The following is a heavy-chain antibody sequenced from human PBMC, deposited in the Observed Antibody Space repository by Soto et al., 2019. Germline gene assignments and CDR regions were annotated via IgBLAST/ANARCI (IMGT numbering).Heavy chain of an antibody. CDR3: AKVGIAVAGTLARGYYFDY. CDR2: ISGSGGST. Sequence: GGSLRLSCAASGFTFSSYAMSWVRQAPGKGLEWVSAISGSGGSTYYADSVKGRFTISRDNSKNTLYLQMNSLRAEDTAVYYCAKVGIAVAGTLARGYYFDYWGQGTLVTVSS. D-gene: IGHD6-19*01. J-gene: IGHJ4*02. V-gene: IGHV3-23*01. CDR1: GFTFSSYA.